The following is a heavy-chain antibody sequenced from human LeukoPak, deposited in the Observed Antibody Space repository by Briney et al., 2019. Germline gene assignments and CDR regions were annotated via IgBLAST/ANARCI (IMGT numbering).Heavy chain of an antibody. CDR2: IYYSGST. CDR1: GGSISSYY. CDR3: ARDRYYYDSSGYYYVGAAFDI. V-gene: IGHV4-59*12. D-gene: IGHD3-22*01. J-gene: IGHJ3*02. Sequence: SETLSLTCTVSGGSISSYYWSWIRQPPGKGLEWIGYIYYSGSTNYNPSLESRVTISVDTSKNQFSLKLSSVTAADTAVYYCARDRYYYDSSGYYYVGAAFDIWGQGTMVTVSS.